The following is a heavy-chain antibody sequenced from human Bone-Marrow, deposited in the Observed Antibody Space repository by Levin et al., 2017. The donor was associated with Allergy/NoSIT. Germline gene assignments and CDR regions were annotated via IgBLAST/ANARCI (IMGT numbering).Heavy chain of an antibody. D-gene: IGHD3-3*01. CDR2: IRSKAYGGTT. J-gene: IGHJ3*02. Sequence: GESLKISCTASGFTFGDYAMSWVRQAPGKGLEWVGFIRSKAYGGTTEYAASVKGRFTISRDDSKSIAYLQMNSLKTEDTAVYYCTRQVVPAARIRYDFWSGYYRDIWGQGTMVTVSS. CDR3: TRQVVPAARIRYDFWSGYYRDI. CDR1: GFTFGDYA. V-gene: IGHV3-49*04.